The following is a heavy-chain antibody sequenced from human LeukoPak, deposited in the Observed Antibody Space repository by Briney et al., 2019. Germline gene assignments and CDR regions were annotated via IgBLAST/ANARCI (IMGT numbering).Heavy chain of an antibody. J-gene: IGHJ6*02. Sequence: SQTLSLTCTVSGGSISSSGYYWNWIRQHPGKGLEWIGYIYHSGSTYYNPPLKSRVIISADTSKNQLSLKLSSVTAADTAVYYCARAELSHRGYHYGMDVWGQGATVTVS. V-gene: IGHV4-31*03. CDR2: IYHSGST. CDR3: ARAELSHRGYHYGMDV. D-gene: IGHD1-14*01. CDR1: GGSISSSGYY.